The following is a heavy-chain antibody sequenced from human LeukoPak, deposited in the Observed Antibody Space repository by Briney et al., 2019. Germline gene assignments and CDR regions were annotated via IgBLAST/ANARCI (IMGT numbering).Heavy chain of an antibody. CDR1: GYTFTGYY. V-gene: IGHV1-2*02. D-gene: IGHD5-18*01. CDR2: INPNSGGT. Sequence: ASVKVSCKASGYTFTGYYMHWVRQAPGKGLEWMGWINPNSGGTNYAQKFQGRVTMTRDTSISTAYMELSRLRSDDTAVYYCATSRFTNPLQLWYGDDFDYWGQGTLVTVSS. J-gene: IGHJ4*02. CDR3: ATSRFTNPLQLWYGDDFDY.